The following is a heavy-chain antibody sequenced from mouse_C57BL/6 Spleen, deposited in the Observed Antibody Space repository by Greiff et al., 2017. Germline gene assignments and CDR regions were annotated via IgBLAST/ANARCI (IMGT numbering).Heavy chain of an antibody. Sequence: QVQLQQSGAELVRPGTSVKMSCKASGYTFTNYWIGWAKQRPGHGLEWIGDIYPGGGYTNYNEKFKGKATLTADKSSSTAYMQFSSLTSEESAIYYCARAYDPYSMDYWGQGTSVTVSS. V-gene: IGHV1-63*01. D-gene: IGHD2-3*01. CDR1: GYTFTNYW. J-gene: IGHJ4*01. CDR3: ARAYDPYSMDY. CDR2: IYPGGGYT.